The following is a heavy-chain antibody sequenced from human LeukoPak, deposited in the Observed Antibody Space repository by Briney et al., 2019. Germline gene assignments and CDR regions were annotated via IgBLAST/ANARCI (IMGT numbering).Heavy chain of an antibody. V-gene: IGHV4-59*01. J-gene: IGHJ5*02. CDR1: GASISMYY. D-gene: IGHD3-10*01. Sequence: SETLSLTRTVSGASISMYYWTWIRQTPRKGLERIGYAYNSGTTIYNPSLKSRVTISVDTSKNQFSLKLFSVTAADTGVYYCAREGYGSGSRDNWYDPWGQGTLVTVSS. CDR3: AREGYGSGSRDNWYDP. CDR2: AYNSGTT.